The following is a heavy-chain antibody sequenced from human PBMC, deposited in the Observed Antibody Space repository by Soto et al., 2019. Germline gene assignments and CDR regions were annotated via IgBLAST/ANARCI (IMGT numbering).Heavy chain of an antibody. Sequence: GGSLRLSCAASGFTFSSYWMSWVRQAPGKGLEWVANIKQDGSEKYYVDSVKGRFTISRDNAKNSLYLQMNSLRAEDTAVYYCATSIVVVTPGYMDVWGKGTTVTVSS. CDR3: ATSIVVVTPGYMDV. V-gene: IGHV3-7*01. J-gene: IGHJ6*03. CDR2: IKQDGSEK. CDR1: GFTFSSYW. D-gene: IGHD2-21*02.